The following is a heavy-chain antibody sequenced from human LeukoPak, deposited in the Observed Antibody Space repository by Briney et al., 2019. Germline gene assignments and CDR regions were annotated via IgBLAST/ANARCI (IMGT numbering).Heavy chain of an antibody. V-gene: IGHV4-39*01. D-gene: IGHD3-22*01. CDR1: GGSISSRSYY. J-gene: IGHJ3*02. Sequence: SETLSLTCTVSGGSISSRSYYWGWIRQPPGKGLEWIGSIYYSGTTYYNPSLKSRITISVDTSKNKFSLKLSSVTAADTAVYFCARGPYSYDSSGAFDIWGQGTMVTVSS. CDR3: ARGPYSYDSSGAFDI. CDR2: IYYSGTT.